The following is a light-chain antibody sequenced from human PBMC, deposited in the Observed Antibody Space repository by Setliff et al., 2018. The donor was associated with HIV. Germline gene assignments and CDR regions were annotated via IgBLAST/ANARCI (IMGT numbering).Light chain of an antibody. J-gene: IGLJ1*01. CDR1: SSDVGGYSH. Sequence: QSALTQPASVSGSPGQSITISCTGTSSDVGGYSHVSWYQQHPGKAPKLIIYEVRNRPSGVSNRFSGSKSGNTASLTISGLQTEDEADCYCSSYAITNTLPFGTGTKVTVL. CDR2: EVR. CDR3: SSYAITNTLP. V-gene: IGLV2-14*01.